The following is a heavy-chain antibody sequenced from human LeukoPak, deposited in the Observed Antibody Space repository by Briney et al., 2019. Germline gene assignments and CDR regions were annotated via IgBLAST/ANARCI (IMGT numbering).Heavy chain of an antibody. CDR3: ARGDYYDSSGLWSD. CDR1: GFTFSSYD. CDR2: ISYDGSNK. D-gene: IGHD3-22*01. J-gene: IGHJ4*02. V-gene: IGHV3-30-3*01. Sequence: GRSLSRSCAASGFTFSSYDMHWVRQAPGKGLEGVAVISYDGSNKYYADSVKGRFTIDRDNSKNTLYLQMNSLRAEDTAVYYCARGDYYDSSGLWSDWGQGTLVTVSS.